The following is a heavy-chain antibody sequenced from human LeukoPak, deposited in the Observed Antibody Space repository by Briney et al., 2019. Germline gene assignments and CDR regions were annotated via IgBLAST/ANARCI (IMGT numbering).Heavy chain of an antibody. Sequence: PGGSLRLSCAASGFTFSTYGMHWVRQAPGKGLEWVELVWSDGNGKFYADSVKGRFTISRDNSKNTLYLQMNSLRAEDTAVYYCVRVLTVTFDSWGQGTLVTVSS. CDR1: GFTFSTYG. V-gene: IGHV3-33*01. D-gene: IGHD4-17*01. CDR3: VRVLTVTFDS. CDR2: VWSDGNGK. J-gene: IGHJ4*02.